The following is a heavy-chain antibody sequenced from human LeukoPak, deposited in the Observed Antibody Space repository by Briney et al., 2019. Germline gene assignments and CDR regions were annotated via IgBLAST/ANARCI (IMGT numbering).Heavy chain of an antibody. CDR2: ISGSGGST. V-gene: IGHV3-23*01. CDR1: GFTFYSYA. CDR3: AKYNSDWYDDY. Sequence: PGGSLRLSCAASGFTFYSYAMTWVRQAPGKGLEWVSAISGSGGSTYCADSVKGRFTISRDNSKNTLYLQMSGLRAEDTALYYCAKYNSDWYDDYWGQGTLVTVSS. D-gene: IGHD6-19*01. J-gene: IGHJ4*02.